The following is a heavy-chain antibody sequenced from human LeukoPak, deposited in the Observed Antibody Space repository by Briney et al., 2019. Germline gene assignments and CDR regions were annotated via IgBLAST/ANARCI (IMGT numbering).Heavy chain of an antibody. CDR1: GASISSYY. V-gene: IGHV4-59*01. J-gene: IGHJ4*02. Sequence: PSETLSLTCTVSGASISSYYWGWIRQPPGKGLEWIGYIYYSGSTNYNPSLKSRVTISVDTSKNQFSLKLSSVTAADTAVYYCARDIRLGYWGQGTLVTVSS. D-gene: IGHD5-12*01. CDR3: ARDIRLGY. CDR2: IYYSGST.